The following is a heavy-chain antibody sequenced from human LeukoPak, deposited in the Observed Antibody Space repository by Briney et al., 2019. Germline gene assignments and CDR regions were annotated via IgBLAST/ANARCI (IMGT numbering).Heavy chain of an antibody. V-gene: IGHV1-2*02. CDR2: INPNSGGT. D-gene: IGHD3-22*01. CDR1: GYTFTSYA. CDR3: ARDSPDSSGYYPDGDY. J-gene: IGHJ4*02. Sequence: ASVKVSCKASGYTFTSYAMHWVRQAPGQGLEWMGWINPNSGGTNYAQKFQGRVTMTRDTSISTAYMELSRLRSDDTAVYYCARDSPDSSGYYPDGDYWGQGTLVTVSS.